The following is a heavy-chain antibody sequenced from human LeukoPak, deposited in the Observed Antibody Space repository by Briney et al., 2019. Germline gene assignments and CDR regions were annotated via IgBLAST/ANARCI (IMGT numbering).Heavy chain of an antibody. J-gene: IGHJ4*02. Sequence: GGSLRLSCAASGFTFSTFAMHWVRRAPGKGLEWVAYIRRYSFSYYADSVKGRFTVSRDNTRNSLYLQMTSLRDEDTAVYYCTRDPHALDYWGQGTLVTVSS. CDR3: TRDPHALDY. CDR2: IRRYSFS. V-gene: IGHV3-48*02. CDR1: GFTFSTFA.